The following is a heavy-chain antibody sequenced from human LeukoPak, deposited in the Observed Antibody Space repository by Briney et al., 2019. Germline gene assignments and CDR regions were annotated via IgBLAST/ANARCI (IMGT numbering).Heavy chain of an antibody. J-gene: IGHJ3*02. D-gene: IGHD1-14*01. V-gene: IGHV3-21*01. CDR2: ISGSGWTI. Sequence: GGSLRLSCAASGFTFSSYAMGGVRKAPGKGREGVSSISGSGWTIYQKDSVKGRFTTSRDNAKNSLYLQMNSLRPEDTAVYFCTRDIRLTTDRDAFDIWGQGTMVTVSS. CDR1: GFTFSSYA. CDR3: TRDIRLTTDRDAFDI.